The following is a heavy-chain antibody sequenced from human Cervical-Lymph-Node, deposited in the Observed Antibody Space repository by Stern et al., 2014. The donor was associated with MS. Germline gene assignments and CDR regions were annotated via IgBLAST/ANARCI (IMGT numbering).Heavy chain of an antibody. CDR3: ARDEGYDFWSGYSGY. CDR2: IIPIFGTA. Sequence: QVQLVQSGAGVKKPGSSVKVSCTASGGTLSSYGIRWVRQAPGQGLEWMGGIIPIFGTANYAQKFQGRVTITADKSTSTAYMELSSLRSEDTAVYYCARDEGYDFWSGYSGYWGQGTLVTVSS. CDR1: GGTLSSYG. D-gene: IGHD3-3*01. V-gene: IGHV1-69*06. J-gene: IGHJ4*02.